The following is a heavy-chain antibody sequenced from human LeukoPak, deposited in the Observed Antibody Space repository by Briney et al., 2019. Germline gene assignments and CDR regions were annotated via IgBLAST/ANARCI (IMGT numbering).Heavy chain of an antibody. CDR3: ARVDWLANHYYYMDV. J-gene: IGHJ6*03. CDR1: GGSISSGSYY. D-gene: IGHD2-21*01. Sequence: TPSETLSLTCTVSGGSISSGSYYWSWIRQPAGKGLEWIGRIYTSGSTNYNPSLKSRVTISVDTSKNQFSLKLSSVIAADTAVYYCARVDWLANHYYYMDVWGKGTTVTVSS. V-gene: IGHV4-61*02. CDR2: IYTSGST.